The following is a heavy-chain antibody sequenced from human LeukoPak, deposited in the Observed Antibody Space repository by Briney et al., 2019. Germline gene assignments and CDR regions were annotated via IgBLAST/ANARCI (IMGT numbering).Heavy chain of an antibody. J-gene: IGHJ4*02. CDR1: GGSISSYY. D-gene: IGHD3-22*01. CDR3: ARHSGYYYFDY. CDR2: IYYSGST. Sequence: SETLSLTCTVSGGSISSYYWSWIRQPPGKGLEWIGYIYYSGSTNYNPSLKSRVTISVDTPKNQFSLKLSSVTAADTAVYYCARHSGYYYFDYWGQGTLVTVSS. V-gene: IGHV4-59*08.